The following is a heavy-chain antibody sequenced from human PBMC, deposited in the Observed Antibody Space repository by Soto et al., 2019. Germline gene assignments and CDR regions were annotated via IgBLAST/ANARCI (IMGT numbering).Heavy chain of an antibody. CDR2: ISYDGSNK. CDR3: AKDGGSGYYYYYGMDV. V-gene: IGHV3-30*18. CDR1: GFTFSSYG. Sequence: QVQLVESGGGVVQPGGSLRLSCAASGFTFSSYGMHWVRQAPGKGLEWVAVISYDGSNKYYADSVKGRFTISRDNSKNTLYLQMNSLRAEDTAVYYCAKDGGSGYYYYYGMDVWGQGTTVTVSS. D-gene: IGHD3-10*01. J-gene: IGHJ6*02.